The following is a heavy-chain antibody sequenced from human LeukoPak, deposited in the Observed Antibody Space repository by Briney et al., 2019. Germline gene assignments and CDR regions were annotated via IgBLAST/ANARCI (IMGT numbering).Heavy chain of an antibody. J-gene: IGHJ4*02. CDR1: GFTFSSYW. CDR3: ARDHYGDHSFDY. Sequence: GGSLRLSCAASGFTFSSYWRSWFRQHPGKGLEWVANIKQDGSENYYVDSVKGRFTISRDNAKNSLYLQMNSLRAEDTAVYYCARDHYGDHSFDYWGQGTLVTVSS. D-gene: IGHD4-17*01. V-gene: IGHV3-7*04. CDR2: IKQDGSEN.